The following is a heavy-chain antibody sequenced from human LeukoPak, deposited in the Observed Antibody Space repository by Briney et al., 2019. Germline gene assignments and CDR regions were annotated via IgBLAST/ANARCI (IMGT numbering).Heavy chain of an antibody. Sequence: ASVKVSCKASGYTFTGYYMHWVRQAPGQGLEWMGWINPNSGGTNYAQKFQGRVTMTRDTSISTAYMELSRLRSDDTAVYYCARLSTREYYYDSSGYSHFDYWGQGTLVTVSS. CDR1: GYTFTGYY. V-gene: IGHV1-2*02. CDR2: INPNSGGT. D-gene: IGHD3-22*01. CDR3: ARLSTREYYYDSSGYSHFDY. J-gene: IGHJ4*02.